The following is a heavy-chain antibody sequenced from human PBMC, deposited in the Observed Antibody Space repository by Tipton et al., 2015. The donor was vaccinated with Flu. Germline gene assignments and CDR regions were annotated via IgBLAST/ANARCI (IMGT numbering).Heavy chain of an antibody. V-gene: IGHV4-34*01. J-gene: IGHJ3*02. CDR3: ARVAPTMVRGGGDTDAFDI. D-gene: IGHD3-10*01. Sequence: LRLSCAVYGRSFSGYYWSWIRQPPGKGLEWIGEINHSGSTNYNPSLKSRVTISVDTSKNQFSLKLSSVTAADTAVYYCARVAPTMVRGGGDTDAFDIWGQGTMVTVSS. CDR1: GRSFSGYY. CDR2: INHSGST.